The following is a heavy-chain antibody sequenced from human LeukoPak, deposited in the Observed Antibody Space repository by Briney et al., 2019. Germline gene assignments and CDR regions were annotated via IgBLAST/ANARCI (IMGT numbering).Heavy chain of an antibody. CDR3: ARGNFPNCDGDCFDS. D-gene: IGHD2-21*02. J-gene: IGHJ4*02. Sequence: GGSLRLSCGASGFTFSRYGMHWVRQAPGKGLEWVAIIWYDGSNKYYADSVKGRFTISRDDSKNTVYLQMSSLRVEDTAVYYCARGNFPNCDGDCFDSWGQGTLVTVSS. CDR1: GFTFSRYG. CDR2: IWYDGSNK. V-gene: IGHV3-33*01.